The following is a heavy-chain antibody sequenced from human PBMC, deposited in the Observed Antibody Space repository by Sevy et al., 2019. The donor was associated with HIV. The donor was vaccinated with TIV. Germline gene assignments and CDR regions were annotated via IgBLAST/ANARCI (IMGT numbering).Heavy chain of an antibody. CDR2: ISAYNGNT. J-gene: IGHJ6*03. V-gene: IGHV1-18*01. CDR3: AAASRYYYYYYYMDV. Sequence: ASVKVSCKASGYTFTSYGISWVRQAPGQGLEWMGWISAYNGNTNYAQKLQGRVTMTTDTSTSTAYMELRSLRSDDTAVYYCAAASRYYYYYYYMDVWGKGTTVTVSS. CDR1: GYTFTSYG. D-gene: IGHD3-16*02.